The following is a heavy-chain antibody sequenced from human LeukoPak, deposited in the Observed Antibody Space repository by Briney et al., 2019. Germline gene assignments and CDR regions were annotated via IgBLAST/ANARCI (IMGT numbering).Heavy chain of an antibody. Sequence: SGGSLRLSCAASGFIFSTYGIHWVRQAPGKGLEWVAFIRYDGSNKYYADSVKGRFTISRDNSKNTLYLQMNSLRTEDTALYYCAKGASSSWYPTIDYWGQGTLVTVSS. CDR1: GFIFSTYG. CDR3: AKGASSSWYPTIDY. D-gene: IGHD6-13*01. J-gene: IGHJ4*02. CDR2: IRYDGSNK. V-gene: IGHV3-30*02.